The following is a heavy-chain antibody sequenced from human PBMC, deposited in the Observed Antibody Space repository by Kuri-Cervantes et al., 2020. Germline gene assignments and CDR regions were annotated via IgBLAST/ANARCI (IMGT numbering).Heavy chain of an antibody. V-gene: IGHV3-21*04. D-gene: IGHD1-1*01. CDR3: AKGPGTTVYYYYYMDV. CDR1: GFTFSSYS. J-gene: IGHJ6*03. Sequence: GGSLRLSCAASGFTFSSYSMNWVRQAPGKGLEWVSSISSSSYYLYYADSVKGRFIISRDNAKNSLYLQMNSLRAEDTAVYYCAKGPGTTVYYYYYMDVWGKGTTVTVSS. CDR2: ISSSSYYL.